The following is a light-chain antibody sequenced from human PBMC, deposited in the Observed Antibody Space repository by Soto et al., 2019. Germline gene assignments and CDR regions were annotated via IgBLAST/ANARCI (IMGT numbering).Light chain of an antibody. Sequence: DIQMTQSPSTLSASVGDRVTVTCRASQSISSWLAWYQQKAGKAPKLLIYKASALESGVPSRFSGSGSGTEFTLTISSLEPEDFAPYYCQHYNTYPWTLGQGTNVDIK. CDR1: QSISSW. J-gene: IGKJ1*01. CDR2: KAS. CDR3: QHYNTYPWT. V-gene: IGKV1-5*03.